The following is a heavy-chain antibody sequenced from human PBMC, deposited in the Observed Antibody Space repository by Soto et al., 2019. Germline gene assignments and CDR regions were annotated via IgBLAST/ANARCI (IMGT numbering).Heavy chain of an antibody. CDR1: GFTFSGYT. CDR2: INGNGDTT. J-gene: IGHJ4*02. CDR3: ATGYTRLQRIDY. V-gene: IGHV3-23*01. D-gene: IGHD5-12*01. Sequence: PGGSLRLSCAASGFTFSGYTMNWVRQTPGMGLQWVSGINGNGDTTYYADSVKGRFTISRDNSKNTLYLQINRLRADDTALYYCATGYTRLQRIDYWGQGTLVTVSS.